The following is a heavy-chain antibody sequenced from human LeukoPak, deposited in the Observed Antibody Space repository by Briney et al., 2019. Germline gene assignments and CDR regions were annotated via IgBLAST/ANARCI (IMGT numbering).Heavy chain of an antibody. CDR3: ARDWVWFAGHNYGWFDP. V-gene: IGHV1-18*01. J-gene: IGHJ5*02. Sequence: GASVKVPCKASGYTFTSYGISWVRQAPGQGLEWMGWISAYNGNTNYAQKLQGRVTMTTDTSTSTAYMELRSLRSDDTAVYYCARDWVWFAGHNYGWFDPWGQGTLVTVSS. CDR1: GYTFTSYG. D-gene: IGHD3-10*01. CDR2: ISAYNGNT.